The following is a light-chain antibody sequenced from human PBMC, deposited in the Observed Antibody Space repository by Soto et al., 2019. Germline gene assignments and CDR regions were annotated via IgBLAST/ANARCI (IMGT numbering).Light chain of an antibody. J-gene: IGLJ1*01. CDR1: SSDVGSYNY. CDR2: EVS. Sequence: QSALTQPASVSGSPGQSVTISCTGTSSDVGSYNYVSWYQHHPGKAPKLMIYEVSNRPSGVSNRFSGSKSGNTASLTISGLQAEDEADYYCSSYTSISTYVFGTGTKLTV. V-gene: IGLV2-14*01. CDR3: SSYTSISTYV.